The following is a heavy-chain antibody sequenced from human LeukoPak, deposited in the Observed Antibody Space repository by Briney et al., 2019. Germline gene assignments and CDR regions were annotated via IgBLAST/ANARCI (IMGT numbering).Heavy chain of an antibody. J-gene: IGHJ5*02. D-gene: IGHD3-22*01. CDR1: GMTFSSHW. Sequence: GSLRLSCAASGMTFSSHWMSWIRQPPGKGLEWIGEINHSGSTNYNPSLKSRVTISVDTSKNQFSLKLSSVTAADTAVYYCARHAIMYYDSSGPKYNWFDPWGQGTLVTVSS. CDR2: INHSGST. V-gene: IGHV4-34*01. CDR3: ARHAIMYYDSSGPKYNWFDP.